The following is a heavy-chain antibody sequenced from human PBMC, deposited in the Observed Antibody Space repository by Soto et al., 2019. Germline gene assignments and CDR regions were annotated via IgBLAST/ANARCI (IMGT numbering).Heavy chain of an antibody. CDR3: ANWIEWYSSSSTRDYFDY. CDR2: IKQDGSDN. J-gene: IGHJ4*02. V-gene: IGHV3-7*03. CDR1: GFSFSSYW. D-gene: IGHD6-6*01. Sequence: PGGSLRLSCAASGFSFSSYWMTWVRQAPGKGLEWVANIKQDGSDNYYVVSVKGRFTISRDNAKNTLYLQMNSLRAEDTAVYYCANWIEWYSSSSTRDYFDYWGQGTLVTVSS.